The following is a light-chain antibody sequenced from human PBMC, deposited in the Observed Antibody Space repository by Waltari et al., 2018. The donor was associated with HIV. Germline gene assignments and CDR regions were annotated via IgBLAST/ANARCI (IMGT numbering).Light chain of an antibody. CDR1: SSDVGSYNR. Sequence: QSALTQPPSVSGSPGQSVTISCTGTSSDVGSYNRVSWYQQPPGTAPKLMIYDVSNRPSGVPDPFSGSKSGNTASLTISGLQAEDEADYYCSLYTSSSTRVVFGGGTKLTVL. V-gene: IGLV2-18*01. CDR3: SLYTSSSTRVV. J-gene: IGLJ2*01. CDR2: DVS.